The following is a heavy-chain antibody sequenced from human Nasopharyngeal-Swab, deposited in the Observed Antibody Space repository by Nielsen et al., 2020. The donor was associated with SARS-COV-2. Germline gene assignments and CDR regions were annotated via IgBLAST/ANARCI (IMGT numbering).Heavy chain of an antibody. CDR1: GFTFSSYS. CDR2: ISSSSSYI. V-gene: IGHV3-21*01. D-gene: IGHD5-12*01. CDR3: AKARLVDIVATIPDY. Sequence: GESLKISCAASGFTFSSYSMNWVRQAPGKGLEWVSSISSSSSYIYYADSVKGRFTITRDNAKNSLYPQMNSLRAEDTAVYYCAKARLVDIVATIPDYWGQGTLVTVSS. J-gene: IGHJ4*02.